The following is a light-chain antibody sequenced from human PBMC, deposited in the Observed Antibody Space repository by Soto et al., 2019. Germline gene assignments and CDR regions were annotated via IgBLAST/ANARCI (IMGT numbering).Light chain of an antibody. CDR3: QQYGSSPPT. CDR1: QSVSSSY. J-gene: IGKJ1*01. CDR2: DAS. V-gene: IGKV3-20*01. Sequence: EIVLTQSPVTLSLSPGERASLSCRASQSVSSSYLAWYQQIPGQAPRLLINDASRRATGIPDRFSGSGSGTDFTLTISRLEPEDFAVYYGQQYGSSPPTFGQGTKVEIK.